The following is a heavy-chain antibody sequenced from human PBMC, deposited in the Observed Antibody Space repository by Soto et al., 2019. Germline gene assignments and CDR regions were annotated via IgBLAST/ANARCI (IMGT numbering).Heavy chain of an antibody. D-gene: IGHD3-10*01. CDR1: CGSISSYY. V-gene: IGHV4-59*12. CDR2: IYHSGSS. CDR3: ATYGSGSYKPTTFDY. Sequence: SGTLSLTRTVSCGSISSYYWNRIRQPPGEGLELIGYIYHSGSSNYNPSLKSRVTILLDTSKNQLSLKLSSVTAADTAVYYCATYGSGSYKPTTFDYWGQGTLVTVSS. J-gene: IGHJ4*02.